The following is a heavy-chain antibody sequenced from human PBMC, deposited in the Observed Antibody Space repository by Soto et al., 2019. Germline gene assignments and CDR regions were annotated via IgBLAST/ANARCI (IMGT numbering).Heavy chain of an antibody. CDR2: IYYSGST. V-gene: IGHV4-59*01. Sequence: PSETLSLTCTVSGGTISSYYWSWIRQPPGKGLEWIGYIYYSGSTNYNPSLKSRVTISVDTSKNQFSLKLSSVTAADTAVYYCARVVPPRFERNNWFDPWGQGTLVTVS. J-gene: IGHJ5*02. CDR3: ARVVPPRFERNNWFDP. D-gene: IGHD1-1*01. CDR1: GGTISSYY.